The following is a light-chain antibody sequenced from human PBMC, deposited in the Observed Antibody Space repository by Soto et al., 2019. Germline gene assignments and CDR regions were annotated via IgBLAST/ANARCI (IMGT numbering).Light chain of an antibody. Sequence: YALTQPPSASGTPGQRVFISCSGSSSNIGGTNYAYWYQQLPGAAPKLLMHSNNLRPSGVPERISGSKSGTSASLAISGLRSEDEAVYYCASWDDRLGAVIFGGGTKVTVL. CDR2: SNN. V-gene: IGLV1-47*02. CDR1: SSNIGGTNY. J-gene: IGLJ2*01. CDR3: ASWDDRLGAVI.